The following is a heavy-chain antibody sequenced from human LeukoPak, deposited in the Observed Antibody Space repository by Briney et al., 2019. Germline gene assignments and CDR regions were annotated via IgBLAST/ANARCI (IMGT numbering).Heavy chain of an antibody. CDR2: SYYSGST. V-gene: IGHV4-30-4*01. D-gene: IGHD1-7*01. Sequence: SQTLSLTCTVSGGSISSGDYYWSWIRQPPGKGLEWIGYSYYSGSTYYNPSLKSRVTISVDTSKNHFSLKLSSVTAADTAVYYCAREGWNYGDYYYYGIDVWGQGTTVTVSS. CDR1: GGSISSGDYY. J-gene: IGHJ6*02. CDR3: AREGWNYGDYYYYGIDV.